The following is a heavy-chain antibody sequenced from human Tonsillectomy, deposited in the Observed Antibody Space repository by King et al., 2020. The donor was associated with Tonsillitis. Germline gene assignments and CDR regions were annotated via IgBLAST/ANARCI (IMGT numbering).Heavy chain of an antibody. CDR1: GYTFTSYY. D-gene: IGHD2-2*01. Sequence: HVQLVESGAEVKKPGASVKVSCKASGYTFTSYYMHWVRQDPGQGLEWMGMINPSGGTTSYAQKFQGRVTMTRDTSTNTVYMELSSLRSEDTAVYYCARDRPCSSASCYGGSWFDPLGQGTLVTVCS. CDR3: ARDRPCSSASCYGGSWFDP. CDR2: INPSGGTT. J-gene: IGHJ5*02. V-gene: IGHV1-46*01.